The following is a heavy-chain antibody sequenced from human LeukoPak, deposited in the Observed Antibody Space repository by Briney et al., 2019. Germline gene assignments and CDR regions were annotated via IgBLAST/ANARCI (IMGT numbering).Heavy chain of an antibody. Sequence: ASVKVSCKASGYTFTSYYMRWVRQAPGQGLEWMGIINPSGGSTSYAQKFQGRVTMTRDMSTSTVYMELSSLRSEDTAVYYCARVPLGSRPDYWGQGTLVTVSS. J-gene: IGHJ4*02. V-gene: IGHV1-46*01. D-gene: IGHD3-10*01. CDR1: GYTFTSYY. CDR2: INPSGGST. CDR3: ARVPLGSRPDY.